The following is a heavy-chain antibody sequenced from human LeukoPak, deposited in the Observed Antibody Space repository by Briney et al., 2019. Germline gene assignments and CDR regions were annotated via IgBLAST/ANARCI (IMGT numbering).Heavy chain of an antibody. V-gene: IGHV1-69*06. CDR2: IIPIFGTA. CDR1: GGTFSSYA. Sequence: ASVKVSCKASGGTFSSYAISWVRQAPGQGLEWMGGIIPIFGTANYAQKFQGRVTITADKSTSTAYMELSSLRSEDTAVYYCASGATVAGTIYWGQGTLVTVSS. D-gene: IGHD6-19*01. J-gene: IGHJ4*02. CDR3: ASGATVAGTIY.